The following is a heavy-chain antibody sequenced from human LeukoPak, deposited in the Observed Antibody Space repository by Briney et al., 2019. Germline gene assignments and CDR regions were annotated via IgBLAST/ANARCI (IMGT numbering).Heavy chain of an antibody. V-gene: IGHV3-33*08. D-gene: IGHD3-3*01. CDR2: IWYHGNDA. Sequence: GRSLRLSCAASGFTFSSYGMHWVRQAPGKGLEWVALIWYHGNDADYVDSVKGRFTISKDNSKNMVYLQMDSLRVEDTAVYYCARVGGHYSDYWGQGTLVTVSS. CDR1: GFTFSSYG. J-gene: IGHJ4*02. CDR3: ARVGGHYSDY.